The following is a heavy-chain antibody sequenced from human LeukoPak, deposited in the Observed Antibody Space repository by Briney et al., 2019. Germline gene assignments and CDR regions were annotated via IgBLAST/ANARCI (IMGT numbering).Heavy chain of an antibody. J-gene: IGHJ4*02. CDR1: GYTFTDNS. CDR3: ARDPPKRVGATTVIGGY. V-gene: IGHV1-2*02. Sequence: ASVKVSCKASGYTFTDNSMHWVRQAPGRGLEWMGWINPNSGGTNYAQKFQGRVTMTRDTSISTAYMELSRLRSDDTAVYYCARDPPKRVGATTVIGGYWGQGTLVTVSS. D-gene: IGHD1-26*01. CDR2: INPNSGGT.